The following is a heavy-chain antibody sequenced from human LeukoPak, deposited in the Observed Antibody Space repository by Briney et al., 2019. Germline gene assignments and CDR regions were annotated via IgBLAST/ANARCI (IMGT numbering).Heavy chain of an antibody. CDR2: INPNTGGT. Sequence: GASVKVSCKASGYNFTDYYLHWVRQAPGQGLEWMGWINPNTGGTNYAQKFQGRVTMTRDTSISTAYMELSRLRSDDTALYYCARFYSGYGNYYYYMDVWGKGTTVTVSS. J-gene: IGHJ6*03. CDR1: GYNFTDYY. CDR3: ARFYSGYGNYYYYMDV. V-gene: IGHV1-2*02. D-gene: IGHD5-12*01.